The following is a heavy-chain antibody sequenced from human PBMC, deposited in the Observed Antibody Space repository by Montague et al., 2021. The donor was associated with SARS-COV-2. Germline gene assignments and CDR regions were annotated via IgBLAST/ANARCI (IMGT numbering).Heavy chain of an antibody. CDR2: ICYSGGA. CDR1: GGAIFTYY. CDR3: ARTWNNWNDFAFDF. V-gene: IGHV4-59*13. J-gene: IGHJ3*01. D-gene: IGHD1-1*01. Sequence: SETLSPTRTVSGGAIFTYYWSWIRQPPGKGLEWIGYICYSGGASYNPSLKSRATISVDRSKNQFSLDLTSVTAADAAVYYCARTWNNWNDFAFDFWGQGTMLTVSS.